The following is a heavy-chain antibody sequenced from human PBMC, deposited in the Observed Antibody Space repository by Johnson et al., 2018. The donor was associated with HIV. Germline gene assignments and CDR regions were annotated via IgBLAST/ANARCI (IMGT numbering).Heavy chain of an antibody. CDR1: GFTFSSYD. V-gene: IGHV3-13*01. J-gene: IGHJ3*02. Sequence: VQLVESGGGLVQPGESLRLSCAASGFTFSSYDMHWVRQATGKGLEWVSAIGTAGDTYYPGSVKGRFTISRDNAKNSLYLQMNSLRAEDTALYYCAKDMGSSWYDPWDAFDIWGQGQWSPSLQ. D-gene: IGHD6-13*01. CDR3: AKDMGSSWYDPWDAFDI. CDR2: IGTAGDT.